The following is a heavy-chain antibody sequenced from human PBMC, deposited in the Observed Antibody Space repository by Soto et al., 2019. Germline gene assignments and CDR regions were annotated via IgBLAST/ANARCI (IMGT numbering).Heavy chain of an antibody. CDR3: AAGSVASTTFDY. J-gene: IGHJ4*02. V-gene: IGHV5-51*01. D-gene: IGHD6-19*01. Sequence: EVQLVQSGAEVKKPGESLKISCKGSGYSFTSFWIGWVRQMSGRGLEWMGIFYPGDSKIRYSPSFQGEVTISADKSSSTAYLQWSSLTASDTAMDYCAAGSVASTTFDYWGQGTLVTVSS. CDR1: GYSFTSFW. CDR2: FYPGDSKI.